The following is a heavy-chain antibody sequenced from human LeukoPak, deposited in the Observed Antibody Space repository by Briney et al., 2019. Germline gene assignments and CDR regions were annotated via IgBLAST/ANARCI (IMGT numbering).Heavy chain of an antibody. D-gene: IGHD1-26*01. V-gene: IGHV1-2*06. Sequence: GASVKVSCKTSGYTFTGYYIHWVRQAPGQGLEWMGRINPNSGGTNYAQKFQGRVTMTRDTSNTTAYMELSRLRSDDTAVYYCARADSNNWDAKYYFDYWGQGALVTVSS. CDR3: ARADSNNWDAKYYFDY. J-gene: IGHJ4*02. CDR2: INPNSGGT. CDR1: GYTFTGYY.